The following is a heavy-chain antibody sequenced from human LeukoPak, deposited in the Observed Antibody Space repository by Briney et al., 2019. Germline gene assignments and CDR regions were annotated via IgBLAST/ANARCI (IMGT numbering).Heavy chain of an antibody. CDR3: ARDGGSWQQLAYFDY. CDR2: IKQDGSEK. Sequence: GGSLSLSCAASGFTFSSYWMSWVRQAPGKGLEWVANIKQDGSEKYYVDSVKGRFTISRDNAKNSLYLQMNSLRAEDTAVYYCARDGGSWQQLAYFDYWGQGTLVTVSS. J-gene: IGHJ4*02. CDR1: GFTFSSYW. V-gene: IGHV3-7*01. D-gene: IGHD6-13*01.